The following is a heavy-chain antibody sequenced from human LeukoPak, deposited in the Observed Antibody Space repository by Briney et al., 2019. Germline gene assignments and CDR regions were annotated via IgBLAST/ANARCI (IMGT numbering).Heavy chain of an antibody. J-gene: IGHJ4*02. CDR1: GFTFSNYW. D-gene: IGHD5-24*01. V-gene: IGHV3-7*05. CDR2: IKQDGSEK. Sequence: GGSLRLSCAASGFTFSNYWMIWVRQAPGKGLEWVGNIKQDGSEKRYADSVRGRFSISRDNAQTSLYLQMNSLRAEDTAVYYCARASDPWLQLNWGQGTLVTVSS. CDR3: ARASDPWLQLN.